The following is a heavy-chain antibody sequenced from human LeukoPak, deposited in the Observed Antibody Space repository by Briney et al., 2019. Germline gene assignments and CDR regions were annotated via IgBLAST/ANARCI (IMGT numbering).Heavy chain of an antibody. J-gene: IGHJ4*02. CDR1: GGSISSSSYY. CDR3: ARGGGSGSYSYFDY. V-gene: IGHV4-39*07. CDR2: INHSGST. D-gene: IGHD1-26*01. Sequence: PSETLSLTCTVSGGSISSSSYYWGWIRQPPGKGLEWIGEINHSGSTNYNPSLKSRVTISVDTSKNQFSLKLSSVTAADTAVYYCARGGGSGSYSYFDYWGQGTLVTVSS.